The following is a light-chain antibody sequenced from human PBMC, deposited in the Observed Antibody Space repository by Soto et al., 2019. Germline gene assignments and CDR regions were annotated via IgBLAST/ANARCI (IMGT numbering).Light chain of an antibody. CDR2: DTS. CDR3: HQRKSWPRT. J-gene: IGKJ1*01. V-gene: IGKV3-11*01. Sequence: EILLTQSPAPLSSSPGERAPLSCRASQTVSSKLAWYQHKPGQAPRLLIYDTSNRATGIPARFSGSGSGTDFTLTISSLEPEDFAVYYCHQRKSWPRTFGQGTKV. CDR1: QTVSSK.